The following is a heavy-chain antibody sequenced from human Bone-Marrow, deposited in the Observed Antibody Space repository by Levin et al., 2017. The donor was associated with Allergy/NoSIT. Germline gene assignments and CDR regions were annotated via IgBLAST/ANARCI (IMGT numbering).Heavy chain of an antibody. Sequence: PGGSLRLSCAASGFTFSSYWMSWVRQAPGKGLEWVANIKQDGSEKYYVDSVKGRFTISRDNAKNSLYLQMNSLRAEDTAVYYCARVMYCSGGSCYSGFDYWGQGTLVTVSS. CDR1: GFTFSSYW. CDR3: ARVMYCSGGSCYSGFDY. V-gene: IGHV3-7*01. CDR2: IKQDGSEK. D-gene: IGHD2-15*01. J-gene: IGHJ4*02.